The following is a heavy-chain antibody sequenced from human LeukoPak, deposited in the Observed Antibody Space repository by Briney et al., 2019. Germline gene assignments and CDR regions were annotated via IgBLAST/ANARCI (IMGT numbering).Heavy chain of an antibody. Sequence: GGSLRLSCAASGFTFSSDGMNWVRQAPGKGLEWVSTISDSGGSTYYADSVKGRFTISIDNSKSTLYLQMNSMRAEDTAVYYCGRYYVMDVWGQGTSVTVSS. CDR3: GRYYVMDV. CDR1: GFTFSSDG. CDR2: ISDSGGST. V-gene: IGHV3-23*01. J-gene: IGHJ6*02.